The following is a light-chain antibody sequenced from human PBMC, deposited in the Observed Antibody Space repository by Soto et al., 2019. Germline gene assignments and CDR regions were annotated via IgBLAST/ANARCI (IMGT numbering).Light chain of an antibody. J-gene: IGKJ1*01. V-gene: IGKV1-12*02. CDR3: QEADGVPWR. CDR1: QGITNG. Sequence: DIQMTQSPSSVSASVGDSVTMTCRASQGITNGLAWYQQKPGKAPKPLIYGASSLQSGVPSRFSGGGSGTEFILTITGLQTEDFATYFCQEADGVPWRFGHGTRVEMK. CDR2: GAS.